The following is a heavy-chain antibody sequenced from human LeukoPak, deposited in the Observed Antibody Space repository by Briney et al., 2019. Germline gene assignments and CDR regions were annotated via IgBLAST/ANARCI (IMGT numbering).Heavy chain of an antibody. Sequence: SETPSLTCTVSGGSISNYYWSWIRQPPGKRLEWLGYIFSSGSTKYNPSLKSHVTISLDTSKKQFSLKLSSVTAADTAVYYCARGPAFDYWGQGALVTVSS. CDR1: GGSISNYY. CDR3: ARGPAFDY. CDR2: IFSSGST. V-gene: IGHV4-59*01. J-gene: IGHJ4*02.